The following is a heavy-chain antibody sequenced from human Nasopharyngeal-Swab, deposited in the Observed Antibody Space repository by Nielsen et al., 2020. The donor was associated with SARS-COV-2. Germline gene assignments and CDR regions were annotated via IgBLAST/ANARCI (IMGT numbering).Heavy chain of an antibody. CDR2: VSTDGST. V-gene: IGHV3-74*03. J-gene: IGHJ4*02. Sequence: GGSLRLSCAASAFTFSNYWMHWVRQVPGGGLVWVSRVSTDGSTSYADPVKGRFTISRDNAKNTLYLQMDSLRAEDTAVYYCVRGSRDWRGADYWGQGTLVTVSS. CDR3: VRGSRDWRGADY. CDR1: AFTFSNYW. D-gene: IGHD3/OR15-3a*01.